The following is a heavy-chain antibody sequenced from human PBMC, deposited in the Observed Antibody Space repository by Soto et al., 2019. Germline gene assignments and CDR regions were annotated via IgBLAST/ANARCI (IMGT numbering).Heavy chain of an antibody. CDR1: GFTFSRFA. CDR2: ISGSGQTT. J-gene: IGHJ3*02. V-gene: IGHV3-23*01. D-gene: IGHD3-3*01. CDR3: AKDSGLPVFGGLIHALDI. Sequence: EVQLLESGGGLGQPGGSLRLSCAGSGFTFSRFAMSWVRQVPGKGLEWVSAISGSGQTTYYADSVKGRFTVSRDNSNNTLYLQMNSLRAEDTAVYFCAKDSGLPVFGGLIHALDIWGQGTLVTVSS.